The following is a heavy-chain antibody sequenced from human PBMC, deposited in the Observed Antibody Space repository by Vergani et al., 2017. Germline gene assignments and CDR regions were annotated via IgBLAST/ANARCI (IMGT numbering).Heavy chain of an antibody. CDR1: GFTFDDYA. CDR2: ISWNSGST. Sequence: EVQLVESGGGLVQPGGSLRLSCAASGFTFDDYAMHWVRQAPGKGLEWVSGISWNSGSTGYADSVKGRFTISRDNSKNTLYLQMNSLRAEDTAVYYCARGGVPAAYYYYMDVWGKGTTVTVSS. D-gene: IGHD2-2*01. CDR3: ARGGVPAAYYYYMDV. J-gene: IGHJ6*03. V-gene: IGHV3-9*01.